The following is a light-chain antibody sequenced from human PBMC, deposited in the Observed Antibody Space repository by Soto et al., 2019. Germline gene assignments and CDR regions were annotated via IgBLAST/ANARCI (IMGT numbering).Light chain of an antibody. CDR1: QSVSSSY. CDR2: GAS. Sequence: EIVLTQSPGTLSLSPGERATLSCRASQSVSSSYLAWYQQKPGQAPRLLIYGASNRATGIPARFSGSGSGTDFTLTISSLEPEDCAVYYCQQYGSSPRTFGQGTKVDIK. CDR3: QQYGSSPRT. V-gene: IGKV3-20*01. J-gene: IGKJ1*01.